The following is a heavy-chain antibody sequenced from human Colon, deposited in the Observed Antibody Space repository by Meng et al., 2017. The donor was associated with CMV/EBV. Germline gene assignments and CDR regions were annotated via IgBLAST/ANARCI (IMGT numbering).Heavy chain of an antibody. CDR1: FECRRYA. Sequence: FECRRYAMNWVRQAPGKGLEWVAVISYDERDTFYADSVKGRFTISRDNSKSTLYLQMDSLRDEDTAVYYCAYRGIVIPSGLQEYFQKWGQGTLVTVSS. V-gene: IGHV3-30*04. CDR3: AYRGIVIPSGLQEYFQK. D-gene: IGHD6-19*01. CDR2: ISYDERDT. J-gene: IGHJ1*01.